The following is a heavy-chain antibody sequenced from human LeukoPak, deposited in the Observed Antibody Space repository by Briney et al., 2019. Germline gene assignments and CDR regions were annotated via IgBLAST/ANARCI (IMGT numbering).Heavy chain of an antibody. CDR3: TTDEDWNYARKDV. V-gene: IGHV3-15*04. CDR1: GFAFNYAW. D-gene: IGHD1-7*01. J-gene: IGHJ6*02. Sequence: PGGSLRLSCAASGFAFNYAWMSWVRQVPGKGLEWVGQTVSEIDGGTTDYAAPVKGRFTISRDDSKSTLYLQMNSLKIEDTAVYYCTTDEDWNYARKDVWGQGATVIVSS. CDR2: TVSEIDGGTT.